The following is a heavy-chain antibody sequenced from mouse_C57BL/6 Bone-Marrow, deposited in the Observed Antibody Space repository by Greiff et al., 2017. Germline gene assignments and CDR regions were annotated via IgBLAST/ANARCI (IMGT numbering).Heavy chain of an antibody. CDR1: GYTFTDYY. V-gene: IGHV1-76*01. CDR2: IYPGSGNT. Sequence: QVQLQQSGAELVRPGASVKLSCKASGYTFTDYYINWVKQRPGQGLEWIARIYPGSGNTYYNEKFKGKATLTAEKSSSTAYMQLSSLTSEDSAVYFCARSYGNDGFYAMDYWGQGTSVTVSS. CDR3: ARSYGNDGFYAMDY. J-gene: IGHJ4*01. D-gene: IGHD2-2*01.